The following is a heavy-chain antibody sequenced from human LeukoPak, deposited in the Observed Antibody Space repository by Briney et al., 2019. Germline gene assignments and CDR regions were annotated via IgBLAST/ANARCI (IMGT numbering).Heavy chain of an antibody. CDR1: GFTFSSYG. D-gene: IGHD3-22*01. J-gene: IGHJ4*02. CDR2: ISYDGSNK. CDR3: AKDWGSSGYYYAAGLDY. V-gene: IGHV3-30*18. Sequence: PGGSLRLSCAASGFTFSSYGMHWVRQAPGKGLEWVAVISYDGSNKCYADSVKGRFTISRDNSKNTLYLQMNSLRAEDTAVYYCAKDWGSSGYYYAAGLDYWSQGTLVTVSS.